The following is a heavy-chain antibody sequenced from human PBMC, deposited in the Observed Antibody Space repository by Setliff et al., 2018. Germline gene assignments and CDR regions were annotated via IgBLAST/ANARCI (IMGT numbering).Heavy chain of an antibody. D-gene: IGHD2-15*01. CDR3: ARDLVGYCSGGSCYDWDY. CDR2: ISAYNGNT. Sequence: ASVKVSCKASGETFTSYGISWGRQAPGQGLEWRGWISAYNGNTNYEQKLQGSVTMTTDTSTSTAYMELRSLRSDDTAVYYCARDLVGYCSGGSCYDWDYWGQGTLVTVSS. J-gene: IGHJ4*02. V-gene: IGHV1-18*01. CDR1: GETFTSYG.